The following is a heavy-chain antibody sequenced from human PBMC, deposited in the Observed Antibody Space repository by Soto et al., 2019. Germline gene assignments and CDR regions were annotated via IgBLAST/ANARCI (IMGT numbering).Heavy chain of an antibody. CDR3: ARDGPRITGTTWWFDP. J-gene: IGHJ5*02. D-gene: IGHD1-20*01. CDR1: GGTFSSYA. V-gene: IGHV1-69*13. CDR2: IIPIFGTA. Sequence: SVKVSCKASGGTFSSYAISWVRQAPGQGLEWMGGIIPIFGTANYAQKFQGRVTITADESTSTAYMELSSLRSEDTAVYYCARDGPRITGTTWWFDPWGQGTLVTVSS.